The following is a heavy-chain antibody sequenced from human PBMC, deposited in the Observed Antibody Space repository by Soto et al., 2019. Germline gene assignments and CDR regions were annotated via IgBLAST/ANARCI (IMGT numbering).Heavy chain of an antibody. J-gene: IGHJ4*02. CDR3: ARDGVGGTVFFGYLDY. CDR2: IDPSGGVT. V-gene: IGHV1-46*01. CDR1: GYTFTKFH. D-gene: IGHD1-26*01. Sequence: ASVKLSCKASGYTFTKFHIHWGRQAPGQGLEWMGMIDPSGGVTRDAQRFQGRITMTSDTSTSSVYMELRGLTSEDTAVYYCARDGVGGTVFFGYLDYWGQGALVTVSS.